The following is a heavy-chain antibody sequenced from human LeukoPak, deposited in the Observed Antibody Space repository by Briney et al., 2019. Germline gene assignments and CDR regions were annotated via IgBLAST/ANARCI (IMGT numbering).Heavy chain of an antibody. V-gene: IGHV3-23*01. Sequence: GGSLRLSCAASGFTFSSYAMSWVRQAPGKGLEWVSAISGSGGSTYYADSVKGRFTISRDNSKNTLYLQMNSLRAEDTAVYYCAKAESTSCYPPGVCGMGVWGQGTTVTVSS. J-gene: IGHJ6*02. CDR1: GFTFSSYA. D-gene: IGHD2-2*01. CDR2: ISGSGGST. CDR3: AKAESTSCYPPGVCGMGV.